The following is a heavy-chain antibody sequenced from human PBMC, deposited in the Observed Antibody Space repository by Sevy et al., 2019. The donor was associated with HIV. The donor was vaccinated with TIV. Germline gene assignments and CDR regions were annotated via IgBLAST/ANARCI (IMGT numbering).Heavy chain of an antibody. D-gene: IGHD2-15*01. CDR3: AAYCSGGSGYTRHWFDP. Sequence: ASVKVSCKASGYTFTSYGISWVRQAPGQGLEWMGWISAYNGNTNYAQKLQGRVTMTTDTSTSTAYMELRSLRSDDTAVYYCAAYCSGGSGYTRHWFDPWGQGTLVTVSS. CDR2: ISAYNGNT. V-gene: IGHV1-18*01. CDR1: GYTFTSYG. J-gene: IGHJ5*02.